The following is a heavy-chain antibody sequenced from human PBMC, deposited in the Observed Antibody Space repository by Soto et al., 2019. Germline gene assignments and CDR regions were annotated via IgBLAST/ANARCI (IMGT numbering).Heavy chain of an antibody. V-gene: IGHV4-59*08. J-gene: IGHJ6*02. D-gene: IGHD3-10*01. Sequence: QVQLQESGPGLVKPSETLSLTCTVSGGSIDGYHCAWIRQPPGKALEWVGYVYYNGGSSYNPSLKSRVTLSMDTSKSQFSMQLRSVTAADTAVYYGARQGIGNLHGLVDVWGRGTTVTVSS. CDR2: VYYNGGS. CDR1: GGSIDGYH. CDR3: ARQGIGNLHGLVDV.